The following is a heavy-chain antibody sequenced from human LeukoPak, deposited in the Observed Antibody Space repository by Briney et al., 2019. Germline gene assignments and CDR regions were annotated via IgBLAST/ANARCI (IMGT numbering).Heavy chain of an antibody. J-gene: IGHJ4*02. Sequence: GASVKVSCKASGYTFTGYYMHWVRQAPGQGLEWMGWINPNSGGTNYAQKFQGRVTMTRDTSISTAYMELSRLRSDDTAVYYCARDPIIAAAGTAFSDYWGQGTLVTVSS. CDR2: INPNSGGT. CDR1: GYTFTGYY. CDR3: ARDPIIAAAGTAFSDY. D-gene: IGHD6-13*01. V-gene: IGHV1-2*02.